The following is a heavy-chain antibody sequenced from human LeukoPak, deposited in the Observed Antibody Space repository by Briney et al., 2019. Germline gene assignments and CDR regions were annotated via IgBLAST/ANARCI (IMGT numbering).Heavy chain of an antibody. CDR3: ARDVRWNYYGSGRQHYYYYYYMDV. CDR2: INHSGST. D-gene: IGHD3-10*01. Sequence: SETLSLTCAVYGGSFSGYYWSWIRQPPGKGLEWIGEINHSGSTNYNPSLKSRVTISVDTSKNQFSLKLSSVTAADAAVYYCARDVRWNYYGSGRQHYYYYYYMDVWGKGTTVTVSS. CDR1: GGSFSGYY. J-gene: IGHJ6*03. V-gene: IGHV4-34*01.